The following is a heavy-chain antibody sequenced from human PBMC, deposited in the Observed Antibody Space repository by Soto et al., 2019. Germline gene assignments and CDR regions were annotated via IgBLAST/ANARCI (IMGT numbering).Heavy chain of an antibody. V-gene: IGHV4-34*01. D-gene: IGHD3-9*01. J-gene: IGHJ6*02. CDR1: GGSFSGYY. CDR2: INHSGST. CDR3: ARVGIITASLGGYYYYGMDV. Sequence: SETLSLTCAVYGGSFSGYYWSWIRQPPGKGLEWIGEINHSGSTNYNPSLKSRVTISVDTSKNQFSLKLSSVTAADTAVYYCARVGIITASLGGYYYYGMDVWGQGTTVTVSS.